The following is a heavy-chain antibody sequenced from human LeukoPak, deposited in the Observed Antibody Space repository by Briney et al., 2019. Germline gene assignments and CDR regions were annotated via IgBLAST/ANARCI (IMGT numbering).Heavy chain of an antibody. CDR2: INPSGGST. D-gene: IGHD2-2*01. J-gene: IGHJ4*02. CDR3: ARTLGIAPAAPLDY. CDR1: GYTFISYY. V-gene: IGHV1-46*01. Sequence: GASVKVSCKASGYTFISYYMHWVRQAPGQELEWMGIINPSGGSTSYAQKFQGRVTMTRDMSTSTVYMELSSLRSEGTAVYYCARTLGIAPAAPLDYWGQGTLVTVSS.